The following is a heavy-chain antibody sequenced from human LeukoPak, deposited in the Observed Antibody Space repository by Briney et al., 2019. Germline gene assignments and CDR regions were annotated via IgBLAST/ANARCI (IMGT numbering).Heavy chain of an antibody. CDR2: ISGSGGST. J-gene: IGHJ4*02. V-gene: IGHV3-23*01. D-gene: IGHD6-19*01. Sequence: GGSLRLSCAASGFTFSSFAMSWVRQAPGKGLEWVSAISGSGGSTYYAGSVKGRFTISRDNSKNTLYLQMSSLRAEDTAVYYCAKDRRIAVAGTMVDYWGQGVLVTVST. CDR1: GFTFSSFA. CDR3: AKDRRIAVAGTMVDY.